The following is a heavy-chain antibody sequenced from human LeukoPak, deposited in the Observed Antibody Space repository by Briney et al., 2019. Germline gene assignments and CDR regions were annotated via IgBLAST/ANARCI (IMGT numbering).Heavy chain of an antibody. Sequence: PGGSLRLSCAASGFTFSSYAMSWVRQAPGKGLEWVSAISGSGGSTYYADSVKGRFTISRDNSKNTLYLQMNSLRAEDTAVYYCANTGHYDFWSGGDDAFDIWGQGTMVTVSS. CDR1: GFTFSSYA. CDR3: ANTGHYDFWSGGDDAFDI. J-gene: IGHJ3*02. D-gene: IGHD3-3*01. V-gene: IGHV3-23*01. CDR2: ISGSGGST.